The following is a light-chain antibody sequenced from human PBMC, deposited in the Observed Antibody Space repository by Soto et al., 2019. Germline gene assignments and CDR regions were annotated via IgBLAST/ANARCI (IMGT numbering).Light chain of an antibody. CDR1: SSDVGGYNY. V-gene: IGLV2-8*01. CDR3: SSYAGSNNHVV. Sequence: QSALTQPPSASGSHGQSVTISCTGTSSDVGGYNYVSWYQQHPGKAPKLLIYEVSKRPSGVPDRFSGSKSGNTASLTVSGRQAEDEAEYYCSSYAGSNNHVVFGGGTKLTVL. J-gene: IGLJ2*01. CDR2: EVS.